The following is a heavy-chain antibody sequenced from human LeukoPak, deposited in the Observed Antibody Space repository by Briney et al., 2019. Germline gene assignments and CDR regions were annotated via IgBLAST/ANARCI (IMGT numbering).Heavy chain of an antibody. CDR1: GGSISSGGYY. J-gene: IGHJ4*02. V-gene: IGHV4-30-2*01. Sequence: SETLSLTCTVSGGSISSGGYYWSWIRQPPGKGLEWIGYIYHSGSTYYNPSLKSRVTISVDRSKNQFSLRLSSVTAADTAVYYCARDGPYNDYPFLFDYWGQGTLVTVSS. CDR2: IYHSGST. D-gene: IGHD4-11*01. CDR3: ARDGPYNDYPFLFDY.